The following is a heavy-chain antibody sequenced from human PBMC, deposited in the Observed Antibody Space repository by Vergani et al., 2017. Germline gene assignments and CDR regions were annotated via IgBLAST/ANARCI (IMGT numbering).Heavy chain of an antibody. J-gene: IGHJ4*02. V-gene: IGHV4-31*03. CDR2: ISSTGST. CDR1: GDSISSGVYY. D-gene: IGHD3-22*01. Sequence: QVQLQESGPGLVKPSQTLSLTCSVSGDSISSGVYYWNWIRQHPGKGLEWIGYISSTGSTQHNPSLRRRINMSVDTSKNQFSLKLNSVTAADTAMYYCARMGGYDEGDAFRIGYFDSWGPGILVTVSS. CDR3: ARMGGYDEGDAFRIGYFDS.